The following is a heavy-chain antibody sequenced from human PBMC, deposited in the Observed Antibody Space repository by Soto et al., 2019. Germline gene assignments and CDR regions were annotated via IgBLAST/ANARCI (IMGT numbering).Heavy chain of an antibody. V-gene: IGHV4-59*08. CDR1: GGSISSYY. J-gene: IGHJ4*02. CDR2: IYYSGST. Sequence: PSETLSLTCTVSGGSISSYYWSWIRQPPGKGLEWIGYIYYSGSTNYNPSLKSRVTMSVDTSKNQFSLKLSSVTAADTAVYYCERYEDLHDDYDYSGQGTLVTGSS. D-gene: IGHD4-17*01. CDR3: ERYEDLHDDYDY.